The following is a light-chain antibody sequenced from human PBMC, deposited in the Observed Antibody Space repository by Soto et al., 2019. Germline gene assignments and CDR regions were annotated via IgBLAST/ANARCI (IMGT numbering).Light chain of an antibody. CDR3: QKYSSVPV. Sequence: DIQMTQSPTSLSASVGDRVTITCRASQGIRNYVAWYQQIPGKAPKLLIYAASTLQSGVPSRFSGSGSGTDFSITISGLQPEDVATYSCQKYSSVPVFGPGTKVEIK. V-gene: IGKV1-27*01. CDR2: AAS. J-gene: IGKJ3*01. CDR1: QGIRNY.